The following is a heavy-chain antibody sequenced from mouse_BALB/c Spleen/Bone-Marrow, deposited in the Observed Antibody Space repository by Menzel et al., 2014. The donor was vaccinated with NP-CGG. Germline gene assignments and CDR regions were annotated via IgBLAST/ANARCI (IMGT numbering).Heavy chain of an antibody. D-gene: IGHD1-2*01. J-gene: IGHJ3*01. CDR2: INPDRRTI. CDR3: ARLHYYGYGAY. V-gene: IGHV4-1*02. Sequence: EVKLVESGGGLVQPGGSLKLSCAASGFDFSTFWTSWVRQAPGKGLEWIGEINPDRRTINYSPSLKDKFVISRDNAKNTLYLLMSKVRSEDTALYYCARLHYYGYGAYWGQGTLVTVSA. CDR1: GFDFSTFW.